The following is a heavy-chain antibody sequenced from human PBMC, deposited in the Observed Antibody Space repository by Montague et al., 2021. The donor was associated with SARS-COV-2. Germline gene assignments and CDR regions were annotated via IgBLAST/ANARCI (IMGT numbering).Heavy chain of an antibody. D-gene: IGHD3-3*01. Sequence: SETLSLTCTVSGGSVSSYYWSWIRQSPGKGLQWLGYIYYSGSTDYNPSLKSRVTMSVDTSKNQLSLRLNSETTADTAVYFCARAGGFYDYWSGYSSSAGFFDPWGQGSLVTVSS. V-gene: IGHV4-59*02. J-gene: IGHJ5*02. CDR1: GGSVSSYY. CDR2: IYYSGST. CDR3: ARAGGFYDYWSGYSSSAGFFDP.